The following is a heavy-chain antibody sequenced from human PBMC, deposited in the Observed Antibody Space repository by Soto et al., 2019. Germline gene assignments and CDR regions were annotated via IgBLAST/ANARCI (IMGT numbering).Heavy chain of an antibody. CDR2: IIPIFGTA. CDR1: GGTFSSYA. J-gene: IGHJ5*02. D-gene: IGHD2-2*01. Sequence: QVQLVQSGAEVKKPGSSVKVSCKASGGTFSSYAISWVRQAPGQGLEWMGGIIPIFGTANYAQKFQGRVTITADKSTSTAYMELSSLRSEDTAVYYCAGGGVTYCSSTSCPEGFDPWGQGTLVTVSS. CDR3: AGGGVTYCSSTSCPEGFDP. V-gene: IGHV1-69*06.